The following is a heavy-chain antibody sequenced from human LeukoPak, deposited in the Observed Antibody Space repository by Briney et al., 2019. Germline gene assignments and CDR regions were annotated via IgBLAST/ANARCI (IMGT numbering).Heavy chain of an antibody. Sequence: PGGSLRLSCVPSGFTFSSYGMHWVRQAPGKGLEWVSFIRYDGSNKYYADSVKGRLTISRDNSKDTLYLQMNSLRAEDTAVYYCARDTYYYDSSGYYYPGGCDYWGQGTLVTVSS. CDR1: GFTFSSYG. D-gene: IGHD3-22*01. CDR2: IRYDGSNK. CDR3: ARDTYYYDSSGYYYPGGCDY. J-gene: IGHJ4*02. V-gene: IGHV3-30*02.